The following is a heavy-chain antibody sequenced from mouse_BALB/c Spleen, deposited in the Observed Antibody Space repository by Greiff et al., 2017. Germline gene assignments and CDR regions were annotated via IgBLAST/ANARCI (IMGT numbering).Heavy chain of an antibody. J-gene: IGHJ4*01. D-gene: IGHD2-12*01. CDR2: IYPGDGDT. V-gene: IGHV1-80*01. CDR3: ARSLYCNDGHYYAMDY. CDR1: GYAFSSYW. Sequence: VQLQQSGAELVRPGSSVKISCKASGYAFSSYWMNWVKQRPGQGLEWIGQIYPGDGDTNYNGKFKGKATLTADKSSSTAYMQLSSLTSEDSAVYCCARSLYCNDGHYYAMDYWGQGTSVTVSS.